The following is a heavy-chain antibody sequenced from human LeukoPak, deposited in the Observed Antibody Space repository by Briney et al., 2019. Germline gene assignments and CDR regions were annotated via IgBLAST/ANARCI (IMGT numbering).Heavy chain of an antibody. J-gene: IGHJ4*01. D-gene: IGHD3-22*01. CDR1: GGSFSGYY. V-gene: IGHV4-34*01. CDR3: ARARGYFYDWSGYYNRATFDY. Sequence: PSETLSLTCAVYGGSFSGYYWSWIRQPPGKGLEWIGEINHSGSTNYNPSLKSRVTISVDTSKNQFSLKLSSVTAADTAVYYCARARGYFYDWSGYYNRATFDYLGQGNLVTGSS. CDR2: INHSGST.